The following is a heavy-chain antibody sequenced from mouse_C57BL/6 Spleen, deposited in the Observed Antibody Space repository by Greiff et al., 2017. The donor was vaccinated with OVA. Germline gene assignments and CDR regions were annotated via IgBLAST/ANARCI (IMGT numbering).Heavy chain of an antibody. CDR3: ARSDYDGRGFAY. CDR1: GYTFTSYW. CDR2: IYPGSGST. Sequence: QVQLQQPGAELVKPGASVKMSCKASGYTFTSYWITWVKQRPGQGLEWIGDIYPGSGSTNYNEKFKSKATLTVDTSSSTAYMQLSSLTSEDSAVYYGARSDYDGRGFAYWGQGTLVTVSA. V-gene: IGHV1-55*01. D-gene: IGHD2-4*01. J-gene: IGHJ3*01.